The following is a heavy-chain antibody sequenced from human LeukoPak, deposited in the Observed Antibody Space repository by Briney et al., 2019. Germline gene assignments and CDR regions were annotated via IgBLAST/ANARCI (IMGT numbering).Heavy chain of an antibody. V-gene: IGHV4-59*13. CDR2: IYYSGST. D-gene: IGHD4-11*01. CDR3: AREGVTHNWFDP. CDR1: GCSISTYD. J-gene: IGHJ5*02. Sequence: PSGTLSLTCTVSGCSISTYDWSWIRQPPGRGLQWIGYIYYSGSTNYKPSLKSRVTMSVDTSKNQFSLKLSSVTAADTAVYYCAREGVTHNWFDPWGQGTLVTVSS.